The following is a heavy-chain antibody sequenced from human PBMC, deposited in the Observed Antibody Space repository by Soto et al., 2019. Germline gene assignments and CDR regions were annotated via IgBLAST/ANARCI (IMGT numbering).Heavy chain of an antibody. CDR1: GGSISSGGYS. J-gene: IGHJ4*02. V-gene: IGHV4-30-2*01. D-gene: IGHD3-3*01. CDR3: ARASPHYDFWSGYPDPFDY. CDR2: IYHSGST. Sequence: NPSDTLSLTCAVSGGSISSGGYSWSWIRQPPGKGLEWIGYIYHSGSTYYNPSLKSRVTISVDRSKNQFSLKLSSVTAADTAVYYCARASPHYDFWSGYPDPFDYWGQGTLVTVSS.